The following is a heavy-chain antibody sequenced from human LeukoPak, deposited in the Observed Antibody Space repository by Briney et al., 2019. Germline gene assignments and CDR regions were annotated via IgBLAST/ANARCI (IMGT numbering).Heavy chain of an antibody. CDR3: ASTNCSSARCYGANWFDP. CDR1: GYSISSGYY. J-gene: IGHJ5*02. CDR2: IHHSGST. D-gene: IGHD2-2*01. Sequence: SETLSLTCTVSGYSISSGYYWGWIRQPPGKGLEWIGNIHHSGSTYYNPSLKSRVTISVGTSKNQFSLKLTSVTAADTAVYYCASTNCSSARCYGANWFDPWGQGTLVTVSS. V-gene: IGHV4-38-2*02.